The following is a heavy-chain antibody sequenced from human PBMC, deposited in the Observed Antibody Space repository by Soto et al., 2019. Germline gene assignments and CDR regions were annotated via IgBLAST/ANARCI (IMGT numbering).Heavy chain of an antibody. V-gene: IGHV2-5*02. CDR2: LYWDDYK. CDR3: AQRLRGYGSGRERANYFDP. Sequence: QITLKESGPTLVRPTQTLTLTCTFSGFSLSTTGVGVGWIRQPPGQSLEWLALLYWDDYKRYSPSLKSRLNITKDTSKHEVIITMTNMDPVDTATYCCAQRLRGYGSGRERANYFDPWGPGTLVPVSS. D-gene: IGHD3-10*01. CDR1: GFSLSTTGVG. J-gene: IGHJ5*02.